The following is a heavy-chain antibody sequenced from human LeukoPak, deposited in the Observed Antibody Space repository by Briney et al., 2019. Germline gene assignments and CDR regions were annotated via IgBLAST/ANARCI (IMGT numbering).Heavy chain of an antibody. CDR3: ARTRITIFGVVNIRSDYYYYMDV. D-gene: IGHD3-3*01. CDR2: IYYSGST. V-gene: IGHV4-59*08. CDR1: GSSISSYY. Sequence: SETLSLTCTVSGSSISSYYWSWIRQPPGKGLEWIGYIYYSGSTNYNPSLKSRVTISVDTSKNQFSLTLSTVTAADTAVYYCARTRITIFGVVNIRSDYYYYMDVWGKGTTVTVSS. J-gene: IGHJ6*03.